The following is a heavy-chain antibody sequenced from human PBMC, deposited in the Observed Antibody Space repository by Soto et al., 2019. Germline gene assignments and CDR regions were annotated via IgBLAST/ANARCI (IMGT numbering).Heavy chain of an antibody. D-gene: IGHD3-10*01. Sequence: QVQLVESGGGVVQPGRSLRLSCAASGFTFSSYGMHWVRQAPGKGLEWVAVISYDGSNKYYADSVKGRFTISRDNSKNTLYRQMNSLRAEDTAVYYCAKDQSYGSGSDAFDIWGQGTMVTVSS. J-gene: IGHJ3*02. CDR1: GFTFSSYG. V-gene: IGHV3-30*18. CDR2: ISYDGSNK. CDR3: AKDQSYGSGSDAFDI.